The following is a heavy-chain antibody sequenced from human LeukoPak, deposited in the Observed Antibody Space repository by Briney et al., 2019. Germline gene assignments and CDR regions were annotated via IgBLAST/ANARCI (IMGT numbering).Heavy chain of an antibody. V-gene: IGHV3-48*01. D-gene: IGHD3-10*01. CDR2: MSRSGDII. Sequence: PGGSLRLTCAASGFTFSDMDWVRQVPGKGLESVSYMSRSGDIIYYADSVKGRFTISRDNAKNSLYLQMNSLRAEDTAVYYCARDVYYGSGSPRLDYWGQGTLVTVSS. CDR3: ARDVYYGSGSPRLDY. CDR1: GFTFSD. J-gene: IGHJ4*02.